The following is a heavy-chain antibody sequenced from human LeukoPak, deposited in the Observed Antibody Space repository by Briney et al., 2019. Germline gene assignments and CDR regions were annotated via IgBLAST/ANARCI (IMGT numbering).Heavy chain of an antibody. Sequence: GGSLRLSCAASGFTFSIAWMSWVRQAPGKGLEWVGRIKSRGGGETRDYAAPVKDSFIISRDDSKNTLYLQMNSLRTEDTAIYYCAAVGEWLSNAFNTWGQGTLVTVSA. V-gene: IGHV3-15*01. CDR3: AAVGEWLSNAFNT. D-gene: IGHD3-3*01. CDR2: IKSRGGGETR. J-gene: IGHJ3*02. CDR1: GFTFSIAW.